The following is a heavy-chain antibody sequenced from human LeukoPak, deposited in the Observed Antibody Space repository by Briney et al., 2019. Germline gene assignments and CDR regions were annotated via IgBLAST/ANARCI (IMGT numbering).Heavy chain of an antibody. CDR1: GGSVRRGNYY. J-gene: IGHJ3*02. D-gene: IGHD3-3*01. Sequence: SQTLSLTCTVSGGSVRRGNYYWTWIRQPAGSGLEWIGYIYYSGSTYYNPSLKSRVTISVDTSKNQFSLKLSSVTAADTAVYYCARESPRITIFGVVINNHDAFDIWGQGTMVTVSS. CDR3: ARESPRITIFGVVINNHDAFDI. V-gene: IGHV4-30-4*08. CDR2: IYYSGST.